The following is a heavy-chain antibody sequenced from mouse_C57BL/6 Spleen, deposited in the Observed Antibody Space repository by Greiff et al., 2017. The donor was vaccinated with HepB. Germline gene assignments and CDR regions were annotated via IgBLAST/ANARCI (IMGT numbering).Heavy chain of an antibody. V-gene: IGHV3-6*01. CDR2: ISYDGSN. CDR1: GYSITSGYY. CDR3: AREDDYDNAMDY. J-gene: IGHJ4*01. D-gene: IGHD2-4*01. Sequence: VQLKESGPGLVKPSQSLSLTCSVTGYSITSGYYWNWIRQFPGNKLEWMGYISYDGSNNYNPSLKNRISITRDTSKNQFFLKLNSVTTEDTATYYCAREDDYDNAMDYWGQGTSVTVSS.